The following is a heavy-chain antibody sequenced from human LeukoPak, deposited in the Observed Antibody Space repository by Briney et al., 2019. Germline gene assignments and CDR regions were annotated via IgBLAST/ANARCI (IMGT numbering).Heavy chain of an antibody. CDR1: GFTFSGYG. CDR3: AKWDFDY. J-gene: IGHJ4*02. Sequence: GGSLKLSWQASGFTFSGYGMHWVRQAPGKGLEWVAVISYDGSYKYYADSVQGRFTISRDNSKNTLYLQMNSLRPDDTAVYYCAKWDFDYWGQGTLVTVSS. CDR2: ISYDGSYK. V-gene: IGHV3-30*18.